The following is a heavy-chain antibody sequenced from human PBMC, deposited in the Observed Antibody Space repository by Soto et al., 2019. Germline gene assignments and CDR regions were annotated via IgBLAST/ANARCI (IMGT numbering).Heavy chain of an antibody. CDR3: ARDQATTVTLIYYYYYMDV. D-gene: IGHD4-17*01. CDR2: ISSSSSYI. Sequence: KPGGSLRLSCAASGFTFSSDSMNWVRQAPGKGLEGVSSISSSSSYIYYADSVKGRFTISRDNAKNSLYLQMNSLRAEDTAAYYCARDQATTVTLIYYYYYMDVWGKGTTVTVSS. CDR1: GFTFSSDS. J-gene: IGHJ6*03. V-gene: IGHV3-21*01.